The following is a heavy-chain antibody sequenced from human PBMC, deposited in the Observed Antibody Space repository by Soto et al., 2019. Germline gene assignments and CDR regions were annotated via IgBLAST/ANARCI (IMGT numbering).Heavy chain of an antibody. Sequence: EVQLLESGGGLVQPGGSLRLSCAASGLTFSAYAMTWVRQAPGKGLEWVSGISSSGVYTYYADSVKGRFTISRDNPKNTPYLQMNRLRAEDTAVYYCALQQAVAGTANWFDPWGQGTLVSVSS. CDR3: ALQQAVAGTANWFDP. CDR2: ISSSGVYT. D-gene: IGHD6-19*01. CDR1: GLTFSAYA. V-gene: IGHV3-23*01. J-gene: IGHJ5*02.